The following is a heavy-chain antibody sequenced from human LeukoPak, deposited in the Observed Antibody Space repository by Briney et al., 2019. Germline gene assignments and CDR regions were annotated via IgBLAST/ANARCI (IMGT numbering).Heavy chain of an antibody. CDR1: GFTFSSYW. D-gene: IGHD6-19*01. V-gene: IGHV3-7*01. CDR3: ARGAVAGLYNWFDP. Sequence: PGGSLRLSCAASGFTFSSYWMSWVRQAPGKGLEWVANIKEDGNEKYYVDSVKGRFTISRDNAKNSLYLQMNSLRAEDTAVYYCARGAVAGLYNWFDPWGQGTLVTVSS. J-gene: IGHJ5*02. CDR2: IKEDGNEK.